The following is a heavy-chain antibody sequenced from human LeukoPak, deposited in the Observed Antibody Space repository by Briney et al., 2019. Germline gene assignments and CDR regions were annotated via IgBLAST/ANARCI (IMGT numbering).Heavy chain of an antibody. J-gene: IGHJ4*02. CDR3: AKGGVGSSGYYAFDY. CDR1: GFTFSNYV. Sequence: GGSLRLSCAASGFTFSNYVMSWVRRAPGKGLEWVSSISGGGARTYYAGSVKGRFTISRDNSENTLYLQMNSLRAEDTAIYYCAKGGVGSSGYYAFDYWGQGTLVTVSS. CDR2: ISGGGART. V-gene: IGHV3-23*01. D-gene: IGHD3-22*01.